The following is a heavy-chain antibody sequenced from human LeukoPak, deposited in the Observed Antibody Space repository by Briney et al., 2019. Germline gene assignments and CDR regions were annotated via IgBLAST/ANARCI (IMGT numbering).Heavy chain of an antibody. CDR2: ISGSGGST. CDR1: GFTFSSYA. V-gene: IGHV3-23*01. CDR3: AKVQDVLRFLEWYFPADY. J-gene: IGHJ4*02. Sequence: GGSLRLSCAASGFTFSSYAMSWVRQAPGKGLEWVPAISGSGGSTYYADSVKGRFTISRDNSKNTLYLQMNSLRAEDTAVYYCAKVQDVLRFLEWYFPADYWGQGTLVTVSS. D-gene: IGHD3-3*01.